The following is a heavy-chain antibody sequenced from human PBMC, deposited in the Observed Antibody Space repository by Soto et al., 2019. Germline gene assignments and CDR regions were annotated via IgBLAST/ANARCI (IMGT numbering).Heavy chain of an antibody. CDR2: IYYDGSDE. CDR1: GFSFTGHG. J-gene: IGHJ4*02. Sequence: QVLLVESGGGVVQPGSSLRLSCAASGFSFTGHGMHWVRQAPGKGLEWVALIYYDGSDEYYADSVKGRFSISRDNSKKMVYLQMNNLRVQDTAVYYCAQDRGTRPSNMWPVTGTYFDFWGQGTLVTVSS. CDR3: AQDRGTRPSNMWPVTGTYFDF. V-gene: IGHV3-33*06. D-gene: IGHD2-21*02.